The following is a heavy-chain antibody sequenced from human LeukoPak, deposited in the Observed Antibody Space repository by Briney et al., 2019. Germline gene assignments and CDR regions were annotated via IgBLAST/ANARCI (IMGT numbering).Heavy chain of an antibody. CDR3: ARVLGSGRNWFDP. V-gene: IGHV1-2*02. J-gene: IGHJ5*02. CDR2: INPNSGGT. Sequence: ASVKVSCKASGYTFTCYYMHWVRQAPGQGLEWMAWINPNSGGTNYAQKFQGRVTMTRDTSISTAYMELSRLRSDDTAVYYRARVLGSGRNWFDPWGQGTLVTVSS. CDR1: GYTFTCYY. D-gene: IGHD3-10*01.